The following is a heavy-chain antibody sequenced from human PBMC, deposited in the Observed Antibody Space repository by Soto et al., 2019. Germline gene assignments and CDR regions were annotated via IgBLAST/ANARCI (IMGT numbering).Heavy chain of an antibody. V-gene: IGHV3-21*01. CDR1: GFTFSGNS. CDR3: ARDLQPNFDY. Sequence: EVQLVESGGGLVKPGGSLSLSCAASGFTFSGNSMNWVRRAPGKGLEWVSSISSSSSYIYYADSVKGRFTISRDNAKNSLYLQMNSLRAEDTAVYYCARDLQPNFDYWGQGTLVTVSS. D-gene: IGHD6-13*01. J-gene: IGHJ4*02. CDR2: ISSSSSYI.